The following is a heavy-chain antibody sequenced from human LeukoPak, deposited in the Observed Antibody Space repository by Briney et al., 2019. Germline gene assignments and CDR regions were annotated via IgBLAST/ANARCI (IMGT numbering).Heavy chain of an antibody. CDR3: ARGIGSGSWYYYYYGMDV. CDR2: IIPIFGTA. V-gene: IGHV1-69*13. CDR1: GGTFSSYA. Sequence: SVKVSCKAPGGTFSSYAISWVRQAPGQGLEWMGGIIPIFGTANYAQKFQGRVTITADESTSTAYMELSSLRSEDTAVYYCARGIGSGSWYYYYYGMDVWGQGTTVTVSS. J-gene: IGHJ6*02. D-gene: IGHD3-10*01.